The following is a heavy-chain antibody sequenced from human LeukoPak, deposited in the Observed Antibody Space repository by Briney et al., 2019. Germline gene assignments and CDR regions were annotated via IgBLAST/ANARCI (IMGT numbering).Heavy chain of an antibody. J-gene: IGHJ4*02. Sequence: GGSLRLSCAASGFTFSSYAMHWVRQAPGKGLEWVAVISYDGSNKYYADSVKGRFTISRDNSKNTLYLQMNSLRAEDTAVFYCATTHVVVTANFDYWGQGTLVTVSS. CDR3: ATTHVVVTANFDY. V-gene: IGHV3-30-3*01. CDR2: ISYDGSNK. D-gene: IGHD2-21*02. CDR1: GFTFSSYA.